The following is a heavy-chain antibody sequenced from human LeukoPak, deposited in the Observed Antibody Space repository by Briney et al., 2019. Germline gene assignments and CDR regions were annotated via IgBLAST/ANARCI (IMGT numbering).Heavy chain of an antibody. D-gene: IGHD3-9*01. V-gene: IGHV4-38-2*02. Sequence: SETLSLTCTVSGYSISSGYYWGWIRQPPGKGLEWIGSIYHSGSTYYNPSLKSRVTISVDTSKNQFSLKLSSVTAADTAVYYCARDLDWLNYYFDYWGQGTLVTVSS. J-gene: IGHJ4*02. CDR2: IYHSGST. CDR3: ARDLDWLNYYFDY. CDR1: GYSISSGYY.